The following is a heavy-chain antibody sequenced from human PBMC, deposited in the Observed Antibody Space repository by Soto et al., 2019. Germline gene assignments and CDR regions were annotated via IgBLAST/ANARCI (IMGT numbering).Heavy chain of an antibody. CDR3: EADKGRLQLGGNYYYILDV. Sequence: QVQLEQSGAEVKKPGSSVKVSCKASGGTFSNSAISWVRQAPGQGLEWMGGIMPIFRTPDYAQKFQGRVTMTPDESTGTGYMELRGLRSDDTAVYYCEADKGRLQLGGNYYYILDVWGQGTTVTVSS. CDR2: IMPIFRTP. D-gene: IGHD5-12*01. J-gene: IGHJ6*02. CDR1: GGTFSNSA. V-gene: IGHV1-69*05.